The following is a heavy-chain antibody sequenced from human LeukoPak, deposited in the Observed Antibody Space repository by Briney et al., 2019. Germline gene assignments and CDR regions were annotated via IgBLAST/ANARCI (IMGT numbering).Heavy chain of an antibody. Sequence: PGGSLRLSCAASGFTFSTYAITWVRQAPGKGLEWISTITSSGSTYYANSVKGRFTISRDNSKNTLYLQMNSLRAEDTAVYYCARGAVTTYSEAGAFDIWGQGTMVTVSS. CDR1: GFTFSTYA. CDR2: ITSSGST. V-gene: IGHV3-23*01. J-gene: IGHJ3*02. D-gene: IGHD4-17*01. CDR3: ARGAVTTYSEAGAFDI.